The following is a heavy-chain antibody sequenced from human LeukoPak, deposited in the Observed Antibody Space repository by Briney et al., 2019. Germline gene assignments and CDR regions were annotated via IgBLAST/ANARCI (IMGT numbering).Heavy chain of an antibody. Sequence: ASVKVSCKVSGYTLTELSMHWVRQAPGKGLEWMGGFDPEDGETIYAQKFQGRVTMTEDTSTDTAYMELSSLRSEDTAVYYCARGRGGTVDTAMVVGYWGQGTLVTVSS. CDR3: ARGRGGTVDTAMVVGY. J-gene: IGHJ4*02. V-gene: IGHV1-24*01. CDR1: GYTLTELS. CDR2: FDPEDGET. D-gene: IGHD5-18*01.